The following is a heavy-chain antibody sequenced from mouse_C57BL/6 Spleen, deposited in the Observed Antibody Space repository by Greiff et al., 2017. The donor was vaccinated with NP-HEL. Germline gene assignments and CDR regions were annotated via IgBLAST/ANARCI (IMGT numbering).Heavy chain of an antibody. CDR2: LYPGDGDT. V-gene: IGHV1-82*01. CDR3: ARNYYGSSDY. D-gene: IGHD1-1*01. Sequence: QVQLQQSGPELVKPGASVKISCKASGYAFSSSWMNWVKQRPGKGLEWIGRLYPGDGDTNYNGKFKGKATLTADKSSSTAYMQLSSLTSEDSAVYFCARNYYGSSDYWGQGTTLTVSS. J-gene: IGHJ2*01. CDR1: GYAFSSSW.